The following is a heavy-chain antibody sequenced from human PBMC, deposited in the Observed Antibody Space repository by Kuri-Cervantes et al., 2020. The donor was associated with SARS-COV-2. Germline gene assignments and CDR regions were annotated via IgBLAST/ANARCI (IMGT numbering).Heavy chain of an antibody. J-gene: IGHJ3*02. V-gene: IGHV1-18*04. Sequence: GESLKISCKGSGYSFTSYWIGWVRQAPGQGLEWMGWISAYNGNTNYAQKLQGRVTMTTDTSTSTAYMELSSLRSEDTAVYYCAKDYRQLAASDAFDIWGQGTMVTVSS. CDR3: AKDYRQLAASDAFDI. CDR1: GYSFTSYW. CDR2: ISAYNGNT. D-gene: IGHD6-6*01.